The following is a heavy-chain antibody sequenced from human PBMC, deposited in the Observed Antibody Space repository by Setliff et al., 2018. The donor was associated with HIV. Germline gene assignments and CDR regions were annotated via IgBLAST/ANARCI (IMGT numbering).Heavy chain of an antibody. D-gene: IGHD6-19*01. CDR1: GYSISSGYY. J-gene: IGHJ4*02. Sequence: SETLSLTCAVSGYSISSGYYWGWIRQPPGRGLEWIGSTYHSGNTYYNPSLKSRVTISVDTSKNQFSLRLSSVTAADTAVYYCARGIAVAGPYFDYWGQGTLVTVSS. CDR2: TYHSGNT. CDR3: ARGIAVAGPYFDY. V-gene: IGHV4-38-2*01.